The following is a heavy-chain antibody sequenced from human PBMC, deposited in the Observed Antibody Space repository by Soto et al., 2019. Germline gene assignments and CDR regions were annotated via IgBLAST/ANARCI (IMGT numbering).Heavy chain of an antibody. CDR3: ARELIAVAGDDAFDI. D-gene: IGHD6-19*01. J-gene: IGHJ3*02. V-gene: IGHV1-69*13. CDR2: IIPIFGTA. CDR1: GGTFSSYA. Sequence: SVKVSCKASGGTFSSYAISWVRQAPGQGLEWMGGIIPIFGTANYAQKFQGRVTITADESTSTAYMELSSLRSEDTAVYYCARELIAVAGDDAFDIWGQGTMVTV.